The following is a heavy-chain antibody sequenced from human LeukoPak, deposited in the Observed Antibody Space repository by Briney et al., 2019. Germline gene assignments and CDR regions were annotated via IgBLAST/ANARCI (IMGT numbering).Heavy chain of an antibody. V-gene: IGHV4-39*02. J-gene: IGHJ4*02. D-gene: IGHD4-17*01. CDR3: ASGTFDDYGDYDRGDYFDH. Sequence: PSETLPLTCTVSGYSIGSGCSSWCWVRPPPGKRPERRASLFYSGLTYDNPSLKRRVSISVDPSKNHFSLKVSSVTAADTAVYYCASGTFDDYGDYDRGDYFDHWGQGTLVTVSS. CDR2: LFYSGLT. CDR1: GYSIGSGCSS.